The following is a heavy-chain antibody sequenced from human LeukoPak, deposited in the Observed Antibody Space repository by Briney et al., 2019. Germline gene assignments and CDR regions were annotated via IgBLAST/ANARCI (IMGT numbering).Heavy chain of an antibody. J-gene: IGHJ4*02. CDR1: GGSISSSNYY. V-gene: IGHV4-39*01. Sequence: SETLSLTCSVSGGSISSSNYYWGWIRQPPGKGLEWIGSIYYSGSTYYNPSLKSRVTISVDTSKNQFSLKLSSVTAADTAVYYCARPLGGSYQYYFDYWGQGTLVTVSS. D-gene: IGHD1-26*01. CDR2: IYYSGST. CDR3: ARPLGGSYQYYFDY.